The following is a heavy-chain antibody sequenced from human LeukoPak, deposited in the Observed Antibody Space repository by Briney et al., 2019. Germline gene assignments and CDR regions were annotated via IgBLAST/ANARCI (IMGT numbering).Heavy chain of an antibody. CDR1: GGSFSGYY. Sequence: PSATLSLTCAVYGGSFSGYYWSWIRQPPGKGLEWIGEINHSGGTNYNPSLKSRVTISVDTSKNQFSLKLSSVTAADTAVYYCAREDDLFGYWGQGTLVTVSS. CDR2: INHSGGT. V-gene: IGHV4-34*01. D-gene: IGHD2-15*01. CDR3: AREDDLFGY. J-gene: IGHJ4*02.